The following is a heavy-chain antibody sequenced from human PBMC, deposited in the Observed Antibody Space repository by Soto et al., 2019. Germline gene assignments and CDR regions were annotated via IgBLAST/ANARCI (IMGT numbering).Heavy chain of an antibody. D-gene: IGHD3-16*01. CDR3: TPRGVPDASSGMDV. Sequence: EVQLVESGGGLVEPGGSLRLSCAASGFIFSNGWMNWVRQAPGKGLEWVGRIKRKTDGGTTDYAAPGKGRFTISRDDSKNTLYLQMNSLETEDTAVYYCTPRGVPDASSGMDVWGQGTTVTVSS. V-gene: IGHV3-15*07. CDR2: IKRKTDGGTT. CDR1: GFIFSNGW. J-gene: IGHJ6*02.